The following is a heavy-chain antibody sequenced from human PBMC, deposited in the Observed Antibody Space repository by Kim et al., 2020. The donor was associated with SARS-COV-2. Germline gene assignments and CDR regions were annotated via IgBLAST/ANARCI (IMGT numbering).Heavy chain of an antibody. CDR3: ARGYGSGRTYYYYGMDV. D-gene: IGHD3-10*01. J-gene: IGHJ6*02. CDR1: GGSISSYY. V-gene: IGHV4-59*13. Sequence: SETLSLTCTVSGGSISSYYWSWIRQPPGKGLEWIGYIYYSGSTDYNPSLKSRVTMSVDTSKNQFSLNLTSVTAADTAVYYCARGYGSGRTYYYYGMDVWGQGTTVTVSS. CDR2: IYYSGST.